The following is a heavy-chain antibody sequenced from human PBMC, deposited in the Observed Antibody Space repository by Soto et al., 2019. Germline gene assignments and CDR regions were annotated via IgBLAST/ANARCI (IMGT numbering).Heavy chain of an antibody. CDR2: ISGGGGST. D-gene: IGHD2-21*02. V-gene: IGHV3-23*01. Sequence: EVQLLESGGGLVQPGGSLRLSCAASGFTFNTYAMNWVRQVPGKGLEWVASISGGGGSTYYADSVKGRFTISRDTSKNTLYLQMNSLSAEDTAVYYCAKGFIVVVTAIRPDDNFDVWGQGTMVPVSS. CDR3: AKGFIVVVTAIRPDDNFDV. J-gene: IGHJ3*01. CDR1: GFTFNTYA.